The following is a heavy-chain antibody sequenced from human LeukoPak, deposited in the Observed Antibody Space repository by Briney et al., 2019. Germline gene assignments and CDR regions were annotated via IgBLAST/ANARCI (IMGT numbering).Heavy chain of an antibody. CDR2: ISSSGINK. J-gene: IGHJ4*02. Sequence: GGSLRLSRAASGFTFSIYSMNGVRQAPGKGLEWVSSISSSGINKYYADSVKGRFNISRDNAKNSLYLQMNSLRAEDTAVYYCASGSYDTRRYDYWSQGILVTVTS. V-gene: IGHV3-21*06. CDR1: GFTFSIYS. D-gene: IGHD1-26*01. CDR3: ASGSYDTRRYDY.